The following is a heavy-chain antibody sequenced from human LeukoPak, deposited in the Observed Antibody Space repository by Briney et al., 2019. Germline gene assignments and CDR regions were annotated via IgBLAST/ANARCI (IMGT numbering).Heavy chain of an antibody. V-gene: IGHV1-2*04. Sequence: ASVKVSCKASGYTFTSYGISWVRQAPGQGLEWMGWINPNSGGTNYAQKFQGWVAMTRDTSISTAYMELSRLRSDDTAVYYCARGHSSGIDYWGQGTLVTVSS. CDR1: GYTFTSYG. CDR3: ARGHSSGIDY. D-gene: IGHD6-19*01. J-gene: IGHJ4*02. CDR2: INPNSGGT.